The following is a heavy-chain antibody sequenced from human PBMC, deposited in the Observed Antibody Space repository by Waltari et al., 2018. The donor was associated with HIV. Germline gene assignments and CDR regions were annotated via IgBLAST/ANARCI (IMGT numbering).Heavy chain of an antibody. D-gene: IGHD1-26*01. CDR1: GGSFSGYY. CDR3: ARKVGAMYYFDY. Sequence: QVQLQQWGAGLLKPSETLSLTCAVYGGSFSGYYWSWIRQPPGKGLGWIGEINHSGSTNYNPSLKSRVTISVDTSKNQFSLKLSSVTAADTAVYYCARKVGAMYYFDYWGQGTLVTVSS. CDR2: INHSGST. V-gene: IGHV4-34*01. J-gene: IGHJ4*02.